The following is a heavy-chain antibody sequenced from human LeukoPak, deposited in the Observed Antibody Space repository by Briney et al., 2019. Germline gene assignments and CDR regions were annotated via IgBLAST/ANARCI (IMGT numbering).Heavy chain of an antibody. CDR1: GGSISSYY. Sequence: SETLSLTCTVSGGSISSYYWSWIRQPPGKGLEWIGYIYYSGSTNYNPSLKSRVTISVETSKNEFSLKLRSVTAADTAVYYCARVTGYRIEDYFDYWGQGISVTVSS. V-gene: IGHV4-59*01. D-gene: IGHD6-13*01. CDR2: IYYSGST. CDR3: ARVTGYRIEDYFDY. J-gene: IGHJ4*02.